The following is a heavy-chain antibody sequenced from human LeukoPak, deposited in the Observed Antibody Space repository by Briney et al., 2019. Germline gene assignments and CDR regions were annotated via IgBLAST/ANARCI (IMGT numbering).Heavy chain of an antibody. CDR3: AKAGSVVAATRYYFDY. D-gene: IGHD2-15*01. V-gene: IGHV3-23*01. J-gene: IGHJ4*02. CDR2: ISGSGGST. CDR1: GFTFSTYA. Sequence: PGGSLRLSCAASGFTFSTYAMSWVRQAPGKGLEWVSAISGSGGSTYYADSVKGRFTISRDNSKNTLYLQMNSLRAEDTAVYYCAKAGSVVAATRYYFDYWGQGTLVTVSS.